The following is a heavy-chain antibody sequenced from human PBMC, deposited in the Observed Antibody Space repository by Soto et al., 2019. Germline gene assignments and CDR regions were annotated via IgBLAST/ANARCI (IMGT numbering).Heavy chain of an antibody. D-gene: IGHD5-12*01. J-gene: IGHJ4*02. CDR2: IYYTGTT. CDR3: ARLDSGHGKYYFDY. Sequence: SETLSLTCTVSGGSINNYYWSWIRQPPGKGLDYIGYIYYTGTTNYNPSLKSRVTISVDTSKNQFSLKLTSVTAEDTAVYYCARLDSGHGKYYFDYWGQGMLVTVSS. CDR1: GGSINNYY. V-gene: IGHV4-59*08.